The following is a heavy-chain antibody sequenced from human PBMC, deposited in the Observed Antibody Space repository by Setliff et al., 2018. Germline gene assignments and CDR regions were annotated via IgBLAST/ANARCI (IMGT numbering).Heavy chain of an antibody. D-gene: IGHD5-12*01. J-gene: IGHJ4*02. CDR1: GYSFSNFW. CDR2: IYPGDSHT. Sequence: HGESLKISCKGSGYSFSNFWIGWVRQMPGKGLEWMGIIYPGDSHTRYSPSFQGQVTMSADKSINTAYLQWSNLKASDTAIYYCTSVIRDGYNLGFGYWGQGTLVTVSS. CDR3: TSVIRDGYNLGFGY. V-gene: IGHV5-51*01.